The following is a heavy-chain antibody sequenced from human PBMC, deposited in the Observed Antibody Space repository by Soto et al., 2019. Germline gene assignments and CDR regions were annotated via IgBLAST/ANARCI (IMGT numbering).Heavy chain of an antibody. CDR1: GFTCSSYS. J-gene: IGHJ4*02. CDR2: IGVSSSHYI. CDR3: VIDQGWGPYGDYCY. D-gene: IGHD4-17*01. Sequence: EVKLVESGGGLVKPGGSLRLSCAASGFTCSSYSMNWVRQAPGKGLEWVSSIGVSSSHYISYADSLKGRFTISRDNAKSSLFPQITSLRAEDTPLYSLVIDQGWGPYGDYCYWGQGTLVTVSS. V-gene: IGHV3-21*01.